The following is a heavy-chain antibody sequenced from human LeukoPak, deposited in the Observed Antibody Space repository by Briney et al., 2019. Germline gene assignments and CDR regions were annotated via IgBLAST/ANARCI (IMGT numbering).Heavy chain of an antibody. Sequence: GASVKVSCKASGYTLTGYYMHWVRQAPGQGLEWMGWINPNSGGTNYAQKFQGRVTMTRDTSISTAYMELGSLRSDDTAVYYCARSGAYGSGSYLSYWGQGTLVTVSS. CDR3: ARSGAYGSGSYLSY. V-gene: IGHV1-2*02. J-gene: IGHJ4*02. CDR1: GYTLTGYY. D-gene: IGHD3-10*01. CDR2: INPNSGGT.